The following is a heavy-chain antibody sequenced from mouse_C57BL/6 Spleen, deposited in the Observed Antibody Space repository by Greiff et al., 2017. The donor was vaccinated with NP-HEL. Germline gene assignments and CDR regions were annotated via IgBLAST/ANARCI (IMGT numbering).Heavy chain of an antibody. CDR1: GYTFTDYE. Sequence: QVQLQQSGAELVRPGASVTLSCKASGYTFTDYEMHWVKQTPVHGLEWIGAIDPETGGTAYNQKFKGKAILTADKSSSTAYMELRSLTSEDSAIYYCARTNWDGSYFDYWGQGTTLTVSS. CDR3: ARTNWDGSYFDY. J-gene: IGHJ2*01. V-gene: IGHV1-15*01. D-gene: IGHD4-1*01. CDR2: IDPETGGT.